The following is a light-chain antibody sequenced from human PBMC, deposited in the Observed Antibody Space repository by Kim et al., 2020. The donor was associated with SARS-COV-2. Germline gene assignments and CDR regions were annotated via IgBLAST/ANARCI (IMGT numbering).Light chain of an antibody. Sequence: APGKKAGITGGGKNIGSKSGHWYQQKPGQAPVLVIYYDNDRPSGIPERFSGYNSGNTATLSISRVEAGDEADYYCQVWDSSSDHVVFGGGTQLTVL. CDR3: QVWDSSSDHVV. CDR1: NIGSKS. J-gene: IGLJ2*01. CDR2: YDN. V-gene: IGLV3-21*04.